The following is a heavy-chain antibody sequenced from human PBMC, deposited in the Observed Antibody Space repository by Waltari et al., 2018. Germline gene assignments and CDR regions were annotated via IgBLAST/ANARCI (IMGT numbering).Heavy chain of an antibody. CDR2: IYPGDSDT. CDR1: GYSFTSYW. CDR3: ARLTRPHYDSSGYYFDY. Sequence: EVQLVQSGAEVKKPGESLKISCKGSGYSFTSYWIGWVRQMPGEGLEWMGIIYPGDSDTRYSPSFQGQVTISADKSISTAYLQWSSLKASDTAMYYCARLTRPHYDSSGYYFDYWGQGTLVTVSS. V-gene: IGHV5-51*01. D-gene: IGHD3-22*01. J-gene: IGHJ4*02.